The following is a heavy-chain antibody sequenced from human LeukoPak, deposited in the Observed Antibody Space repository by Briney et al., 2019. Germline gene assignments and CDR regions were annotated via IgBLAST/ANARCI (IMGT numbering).Heavy chain of an antibody. CDR1: GFTFSSYW. V-gene: IGHV3-7*01. CDR3: AREVADCSSTSCYTYYYYMDV. J-gene: IGHJ6*03. CDR2: IKQDGSEK. Sequence: PGGSLRLSCAASGFTFSSYWMSWVRQAPGKGLEWVANIKQDGSEKYYVDSVKGRFTISRDNAKNSLYLQMNSLRAEDTAVYYCAREVADCSSTSCYTYYYYMDVWGKGTTVTVSS. D-gene: IGHD2-2*02.